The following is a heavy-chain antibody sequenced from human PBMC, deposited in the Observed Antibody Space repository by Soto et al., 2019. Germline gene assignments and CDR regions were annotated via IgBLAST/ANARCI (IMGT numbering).Heavy chain of an antibody. V-gene: IGHV3-30-3*01. D-gene: IGHD5-18*01. CDR3: ARDVRQLWSTHYYYYGMDV. J-gene: IGHJ6*02. CDR1: GFTFSSYA. Sequence: PGGSLRLSCAASGFTFSSYAMHWVRQAPGKGLEWVAVISYDGSNKYYADSVKGRFTISRDNSKNTLYLQMNSLRAEDTAVYYCARDVRQLWSTHYYYYGMDVWGQGTTVTVSS. CDR2: ISYDGSNK.